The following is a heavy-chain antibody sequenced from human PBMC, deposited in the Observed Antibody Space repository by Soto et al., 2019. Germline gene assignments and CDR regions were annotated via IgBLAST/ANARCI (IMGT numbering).Heavy chain of an antibody. D-gene: IGHD1-26*01. CDR1: GFSFSTYG. V-gene: IGHV3-30*18. J-gene: IGHJ4*02. Sequence: QVHLVESGGGVVQPGRSLRLSCAASGFSFSTYGMHWVRQAPGKGLEWVAFISNDGSNKYYADSVKGRFTISRDNSKNTLYLQMNSLRAEDTAVYYSAKGFGNYWAFAYWGQGTLVTVSS. CDR3: AKGFGNYWAFAY. CDR2: ISNDGSNK.